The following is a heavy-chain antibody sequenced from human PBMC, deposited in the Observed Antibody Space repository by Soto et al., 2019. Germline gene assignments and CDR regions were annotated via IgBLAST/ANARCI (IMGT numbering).Heavy chain of an antibody. CDR3: ARRGGYCSGGSCYSGIFDY. CDR1: GGSISSSSYY. D-gene: IGHD2-15*01. Sequence: QLQLQESGPGLVKPSETLSLTCTVSGGSISSSSYYWGWIRQPPGKGLEWIGSIYYSGSTYYTPSLKSRVTISVDTSKNQFSLKLSSVTAADTAVYYCARRGGYCSGGSCYSGIFDYWGQGTLVTVSS. CDR2: IYYSGST. J-gene: IGHJ4*02. V-gene: IGHV4-39*01.